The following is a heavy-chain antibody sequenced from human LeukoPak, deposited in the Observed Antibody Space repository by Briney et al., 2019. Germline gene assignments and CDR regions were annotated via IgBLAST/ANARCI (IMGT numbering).Heavy chain of an antibody. J-gene: IGHJ3*02. CDR1: GYSFTSYW. CDR3: ARPEAVAGQAFDI. V-gene: IGHV5-51*01. CDR2: IYPGDSDT. D-gene: IGHD6-19*01. Sequence: GESLKISCKGSGYSFTSYWIGWVRQMPGKGLEWMGIIYPGDSDTRYSPSFQGQVTISADKSISTAYLQWSSLKASDTAMYYCARPEAVAGQAFDIWGQGTMVTVSS.